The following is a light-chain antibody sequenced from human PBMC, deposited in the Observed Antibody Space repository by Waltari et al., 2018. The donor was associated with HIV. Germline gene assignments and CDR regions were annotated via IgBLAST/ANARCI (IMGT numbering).Light chain of an antibody. CDR1: SSSIGADYL. CDR2: GNT. J-gene: IGLJ3*02. V-gene: IGLV1-40*01. CDR3: QSYDSSLSAWV. Sequence: QSVLTQPASLSGDPGQTVTISCTGTSSSIGADYLVHWYQQRPATAPKLLSYGNTIRPSGVPDRFSGSKSGTSASLAITGLQADDEADYYCQSYDSSLSAWVFGGGTKLTVL.